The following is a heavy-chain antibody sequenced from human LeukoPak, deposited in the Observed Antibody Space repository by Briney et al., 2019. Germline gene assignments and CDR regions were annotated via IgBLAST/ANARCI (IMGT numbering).Heavy chain of an antibody. CDR3: ASSPGLRLGELSADFPYYFDY. CDR2: IYYSGST. Sequence: SETLSLTCTVSGGSMSSYYWSWIRQPPGKGLGWIGYIYYSGSTNYNPSLKSRVTISVDTSKNQFYLKLSSVTAADTAVYYCASSPGLRLGELSADFPYYFDYWGQGTLVTVSS. V-gene: IGHV4-59*01. CDR1: GGSMSSYY. J-gene: IGHJ4*02. D-gene: IGHD3-16*02.